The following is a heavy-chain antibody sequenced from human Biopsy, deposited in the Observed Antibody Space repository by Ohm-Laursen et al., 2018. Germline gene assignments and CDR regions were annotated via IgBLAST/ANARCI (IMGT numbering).Heavy chain of an antibody. CDR1: GGTFINYA. Sequence: VSSVNVSCKVSGGTFINYAISWVRQAPGQGLEWMGGIIPMFGTANYAQMFQGRVTISADESTSTSYMELSSLTTEDTAIYYCARGPHSGSHSCFYYWGRGTLVTVSS. CDR2: IIPMFGTA. V-gene: IGHV1-69*01. CDR3: ARGPHSGSHSCFYY. J-gene: IGHJ4*02. D-gene: IGHD1-26*01.